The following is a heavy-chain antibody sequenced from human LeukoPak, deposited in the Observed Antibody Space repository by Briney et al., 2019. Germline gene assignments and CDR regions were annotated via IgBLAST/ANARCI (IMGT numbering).Heavy chain of an antibody. D-gene: IGHD5-18*01. V-gene: IGHV1-69*04. CDR3: ARVDTAMVIDY. Sequence: RASVKVSFKASGGTFSSYAISWVRQAPGQGLEWMGRIIPILGIANYAQKFQGRVTITADKSTSTAYMELSSLRSEDTAVYYCARVDTAMVIDYWGQGTLVTVSS. CDR1: GGTFSSYA. J-gene: IGHJ4*02. CDR2: IIPILGIA.